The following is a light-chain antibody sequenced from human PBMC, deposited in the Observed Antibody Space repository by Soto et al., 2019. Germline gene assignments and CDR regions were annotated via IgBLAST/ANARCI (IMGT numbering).Light chain of an antibody. J-gene: IGKJ4*01. CDR3: QQRSKWPLT. Sequence: EIVLTQSPATLSLSPGERATLSCRASQSISSYLAWLQQKPGQAPRLLIYDVSNRATGIPARFSGSGSWTDFTRTISSLEPEDFAVYYCQQRSKWPLTFGGGTKVEIK. CDR1: QSISSY. CDR2: DVS. V-gene: IGKV3-11*01.